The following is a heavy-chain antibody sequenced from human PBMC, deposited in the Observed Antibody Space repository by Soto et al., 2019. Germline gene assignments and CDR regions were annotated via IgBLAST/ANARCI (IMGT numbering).Heavy chain of an antibody. CDR1: GFTFDTYG. CDR2: ISYEGSNT. Sequence: QVHLMESGGGVVQPGKSLRLSCVASGFTFDTYGIHWVRQAPGKGLQWVALISYEGSNTYYADSVRGRFTISRDNSKNALYLQMNTLRPEDTGVYYCARVTPGNNLYYFSGLDFWGQGTSVTVSS. D-gene: IGHD1-1*01. V-gene: IGHV3-30-3*01. CDR3: ARVTPGNNLYYFSGLDF. J-gene: IGHJ6*02.